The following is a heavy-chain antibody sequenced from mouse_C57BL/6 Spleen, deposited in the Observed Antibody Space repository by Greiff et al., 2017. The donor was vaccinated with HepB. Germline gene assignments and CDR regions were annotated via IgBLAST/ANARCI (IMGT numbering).Heavy chain of an antibody. CDR3: TRSFTTVVAPYYAMDY. D-gene: IGHD1-1*01. CDR1: GYTFTDYE. Sequence: QVQLQHSGAELVRPGASVTLSCKASGYTFTDYEMHWVKQTPVHGLEWIGAIDPETGGTAYNQKFKGKAILTADKSSSTAYMELRSLTSEDSAVYYCTRSFTTVVAPYYAMDYWGQGTSVTVSS. V-gene: IGHV1-15*01. CDR2: IDPETGGT. J-gene: IGHJ4*01.